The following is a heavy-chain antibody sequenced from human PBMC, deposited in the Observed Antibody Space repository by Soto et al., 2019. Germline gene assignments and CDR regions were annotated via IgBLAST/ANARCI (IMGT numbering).Heavy chain of an antibody. CDR2: IYSGETT. Sequence: PGGSLRLSCAASGFNVSSDYMNWVRQTPGKGLEWAASIYSGETTYYADSVRGRFTISSDKSKNTLYFQLSSLRIEDTAVYYCTRDGRGLGRLSLFEYWGQGVLVTVSS. CDR3: TRDGRGLGRLSLFEY. D-gene: IGHD2-21*02. CDR1: GFNVSSDY. V-gene: IGHV3-53*01. J-gene: IGHJ4*02.